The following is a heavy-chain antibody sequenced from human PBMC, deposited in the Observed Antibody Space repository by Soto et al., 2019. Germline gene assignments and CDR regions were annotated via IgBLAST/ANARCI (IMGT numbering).Heavy chain of an antibody. V-gene: IGHV4-59*01. Sequence: SETLSLTCTVSGGSISSYYWSWIRQPPGKGLEWIGYIYYSGSTNYNPSLKSRVTISVDTSKNQFSLKLSSVTAADTAVYYCARAMLTGAAHFDYWGQGTPVTVSS. CDR1: GGSISSYY. CDR2: IYYSGST. J-gene: IGHJ4*02. D-gene: IGHD7-27*01. CDR3: ARAMLTGAAHFDY.